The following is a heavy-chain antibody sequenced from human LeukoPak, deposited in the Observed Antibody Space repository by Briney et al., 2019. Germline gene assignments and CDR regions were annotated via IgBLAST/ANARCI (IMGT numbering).Heavy chain of an antibody. CDR3: ARRHASGNNVFDI. D-gene: IGHD3-10*01. Sequence: PGGSLRLSCAGFGFTVSSYDMNWVRQAPGKGLEWVSVIYSGGDTYYADSVKGRFTTSRDNSKNTLYVEMHGLRAEDTAAYYCARRHASGNNVFDIWGQGTMVTVSS. CDR1: GFTVSSYD. V-gene: IGHV3-53*01. J-gene: IGHJ3*02. CDR2: IYSGGDT.